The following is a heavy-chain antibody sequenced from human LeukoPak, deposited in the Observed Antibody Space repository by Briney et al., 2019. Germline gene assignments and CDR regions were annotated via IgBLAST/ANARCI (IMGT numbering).Heavy chain of an antibody. V-gene: IGHV1-18*01. CDR1: GYTVTIYG. CDR2: ISAYNGNT. CDR3: ARDRQQLVLGWFDP. J-gene: IGHJ5*02. Sequence: ASVKVSFKASGYTVTIYGISYVREAPGQGLEWMGWISAYNGNTNYAQKLQGRVTMTTATSTSTAYMELRGLRADDTAVYYCARDRQQLVLGWFDPWGQGTLVTVSS. D-gene: IGHD6-13*01.